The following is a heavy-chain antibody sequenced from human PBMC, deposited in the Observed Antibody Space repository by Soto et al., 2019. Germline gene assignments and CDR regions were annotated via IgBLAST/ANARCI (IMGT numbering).Heavy chain of an antibody. V-gene: IGHV3-33*01. CDR1: GFTFSNYA. J-gene: IGHJ4*02. CDR3: ARVTCGNYFDY. CDR2: IWHDGSIK. Sequence: QVQLVESGGGVVQPGRSLRLSCAASGFTFSNYAMYWVRQAPGKGLEWVAVIWHDGSIKYYAESVKGRFTVSRDNPKNTLYLQMNSLRAEDTAVYYCARVTCGNYFDYWGRGTLVTVSS.